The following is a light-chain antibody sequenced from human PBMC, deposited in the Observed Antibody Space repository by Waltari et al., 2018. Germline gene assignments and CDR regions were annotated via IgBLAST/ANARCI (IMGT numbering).Light chain of an antibody. V-gene: IGKV1-5*03. CDR2: QAS. CDR1: QSVSRW. CDR3: QQFNSNSWT. J-gene: IGKJ1*01. Sequence: TQMTQPPPPLLAPVGARAPSTCRASQSVSRWLAWYQQKPGKAPKLLIYQASTLESGVPSRFSGSSSGTQFTLTISSLQPDDFATYYCQQFNSNSWTFGQGTKVEIQ.